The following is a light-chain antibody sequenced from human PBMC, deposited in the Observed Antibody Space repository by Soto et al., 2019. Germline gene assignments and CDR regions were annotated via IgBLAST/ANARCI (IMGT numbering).Light chain of an antibody. Sequence: EIVLTQSPGTLSLSPGERATLSCRASQSVTTSYLAWYQRKPGQAPRLLIYGASSRATGIPNRFSSSGSGTDFTLTISRLEPEDCAVYYCQHYGSSPRFGQGTKVEIK. CDR3: QHYGSSPR. CDR2: GAS. CDR1: QSVTTSY. V-gene: IGKV3-20*01. J-gene: IGKJ1*01.